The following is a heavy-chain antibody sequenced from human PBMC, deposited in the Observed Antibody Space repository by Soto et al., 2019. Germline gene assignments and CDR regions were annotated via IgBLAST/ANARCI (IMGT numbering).Heavy chain of an antibody. Sequence: EVQLVESGGGLVQPGGSLKLSCAASGFTFSGSAMHWVRQASGKGLEWVGRIRSKANSYATAYAASVKGGFTISRDDSKNTAYLQMNSLKTEDTAVYYCTRLREGGISSILTGRKVAFDIWGQGTMVTVSS. D-gene: IGHD3-9*01. J-gene: IGHJ3*02. CDR1: GFTFSGSA. CDR2: IRSKANSYAT. CDR3: TRLREGGISSILTGRKVAFDI. V-gene: IGHV3-73*01.